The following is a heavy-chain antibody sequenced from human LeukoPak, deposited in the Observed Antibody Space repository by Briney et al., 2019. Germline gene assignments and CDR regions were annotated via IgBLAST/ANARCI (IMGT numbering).Heavy chain of an antibody. D-gene: IGHD2-2*01. CDR1: GDSVSIYY. V-gene: IGHV4-4*07. Sequence: PSETLSLTCTVSGDSVSIYYWSWIRQPAGKGLEWIGHIYSSGSANYNPSLKSRVSMSVDTSKNQFSLKLGSVTAADTAVYYCAREVRCSTTRCYGLFDYWGQGTLVTVSS. CDR2: IYSSGSA. J-gene: IGHJ4*02. CDR3: AREVRCSTTRCYGLFDY.